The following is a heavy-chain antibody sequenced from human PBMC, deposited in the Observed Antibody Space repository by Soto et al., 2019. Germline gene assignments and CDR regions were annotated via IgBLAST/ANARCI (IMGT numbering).Heavy chain of an antibody. J-gene: IGHJ4*02. V-gene: IGHV3-48*01. D-gene: IGHD2-21*01. CDR3: ARDHLWAFDY. CDR1: GFTFSSYT. CDR2: ISNIESPI. Sequence: EVQLVESGGGLVQPGGSLRLSCAASGFTFSSYTMNWVRQAPGKGLEWISYISNIESPISYADSVKGRFTISIDNTKDSLYLQMNSLRVEDTAVYYCARDHLWAFDYWSQGSMVTVSS.